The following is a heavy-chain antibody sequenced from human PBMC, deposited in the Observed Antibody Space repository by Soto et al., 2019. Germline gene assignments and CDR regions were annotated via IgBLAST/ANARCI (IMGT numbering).Heavy chain of an antibody. V-gene: IGHV3-33*01. CDR1: GFTFSSYG. CDR2: IWYDGSNK. Sequence: VGSLRLSCAASGFTFSSYGMHWVRQAPGKGLEWVAVIWYDGSNKYYADSVKGRFTISRDNSKNTLYLQMNSLRAEDTAVYYCAREHYPRAYYDILTGYYKDYYYYGMDVWGQRTTVTVSS. D-gene: IGHD3-9*01. CDR3: AREHYPRAYYDILTGYYKDYYYYGMDV. J-gene: IGHJ6*02.